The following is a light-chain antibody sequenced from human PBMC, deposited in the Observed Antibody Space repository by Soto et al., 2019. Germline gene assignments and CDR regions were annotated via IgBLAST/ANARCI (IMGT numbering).Light chain of an antibody. Sequence: DIQMTQSPSTLSASVGDRVTITCRASQSISSWLAWYQQKPGKAPKLLIYSASTLQTGVPSRFSGSGSGTDFTLTISSLQPEDFATYYCQQSYNGPFTFGPGTKVDIK. CDR2: SAS. CDR3: QQSYNGPFT. CDR1: QSISSW. V-gene: IGKV1-5*01. J-gene: IGKJ3*01.